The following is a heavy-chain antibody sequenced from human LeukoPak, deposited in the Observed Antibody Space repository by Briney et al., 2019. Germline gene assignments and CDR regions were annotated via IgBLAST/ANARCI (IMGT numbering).Heavy chain of an antibody. V-gene: IGHV3-21*01. J-gene: IGHJ4*02. CDR1: GFTFSSYS. D-gene: IGHD1-26*01. CDR2: ISSSSSYI. CDR3: ARDSIVGATTGSEFDY. Sequence: KTGGSLRLSCAASGFTFSSYSMNWVRQAPGKGLEWVSSISSSSSYIYYADSVKGRFTISRDNAKNSLYLQMNSLRAEDTAVYYCARDSIVGATTGSEFDYWGQGTLVTVSS.